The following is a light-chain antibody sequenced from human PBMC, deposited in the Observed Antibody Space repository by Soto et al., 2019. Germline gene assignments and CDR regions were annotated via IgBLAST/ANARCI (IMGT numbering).Light chain of an antibody. CDR2: NVG. CDR3: CLYAGSYTFV. V-gene: IGLV2-11*01. J-gene: IGLJ1*01. Sequence: QSVLTRLRSVSGSPGQSVTISCTGTSSDVGGYNYVSWYQQYPGKVPKVIIYNVGTRRLGVPGRCSGSQSGNPASLTLSGLQSEDKSQYYSCLYAGSYTFVVGSGPKVTVL. CDR1: SSDVGGYNY.